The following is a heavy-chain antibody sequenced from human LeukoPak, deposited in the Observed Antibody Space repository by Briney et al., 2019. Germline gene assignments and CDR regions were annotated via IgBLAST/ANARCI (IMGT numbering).Heavy chain of an antibody. D-gene: IGHD5-18*01. CDR3: AREDLGYSYGSVI. CDR2: IYYSGST. V-gene: IGHV4-30-4*01. J-gene: IGHJ3*02. CDR1: GGSISSGDYY. Sequence: SETLSLTCTVSGGSISSGDYYWSWIRQPPGKGLEWIGYIYYSGSTYYNPSLKSRVTISVDTPKNQFSLKLSSVTAADTAVYYCAREDLGYSYGSVIWGQGTMVTVSS.